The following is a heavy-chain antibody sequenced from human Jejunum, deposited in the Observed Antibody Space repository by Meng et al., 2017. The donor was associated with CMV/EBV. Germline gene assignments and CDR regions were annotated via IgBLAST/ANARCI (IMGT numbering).Heavy chain of an antibody. J-gene: IGHJ6*02. CDR2: ISHDGNTI. V-gene: IGHV3-30-3*01. Sequence: AMHWVRQAPGKGLEWLAVISHDGNTIFHADSMKGRFNISRDNSKNTVDLQISSLRPEDTAIYYCARGRHCTNSYCVFRYGLDVWGQGTTVTVSS. D-gene: IGHD2-8*01. CDR1: A. CDR3: ARGRHCTNSYCVFRYGLDV.